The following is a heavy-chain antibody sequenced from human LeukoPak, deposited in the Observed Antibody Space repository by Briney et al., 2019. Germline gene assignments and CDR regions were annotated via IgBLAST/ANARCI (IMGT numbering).Heavy chain of an antibody. CDR1: GYSISSGYY. CDR3: ARAGRCGDYCYYYMDV. Sequence: PSETLSLTCTVSGYSISSGYYWGWIRQPPGKGLEWIGSIYHSGSTYYNPSLKSRVTISVDTSKNQFSLKLSSVTAADTAVYYCARAGRCGDYCYYYMDVWGKGTTVTVSS. CDR2: IYHSGST. J-gene: IGHJ6*03. V-gene: IGHV4-38-2*02. D-gene: IGHD2-21*01.